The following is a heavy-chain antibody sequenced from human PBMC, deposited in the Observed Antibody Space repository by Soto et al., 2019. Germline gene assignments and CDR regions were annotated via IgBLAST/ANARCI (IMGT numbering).Heavy chain of an antibody. V-gene: IGHV1-8*01. CDR2: MNPSTGNT. Sequence: ASVKVSCKASGYTFTSCDIHWVRQAPGQGLEWMGWMNPSTGNTGFAQKFQGRVTMTRNTAISTAYMELRSLTSGDTAVYYCARRKERSGPHYFDSWGQGTLVTVSS. CDR3: ARRKERSGPHYFDS. J-gene: IGHJ4*02. CDR1: GYTFTSCD.